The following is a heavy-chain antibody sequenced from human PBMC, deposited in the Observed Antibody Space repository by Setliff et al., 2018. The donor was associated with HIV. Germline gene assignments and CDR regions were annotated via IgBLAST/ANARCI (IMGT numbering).Heavy chain of an antibody. Sequence: SETLSLTCGISGGSFSGFYWAWIRQPPGKGLEWIGEINCSGKTNKNPSLKSRVTISADTSRTQFSLKLNSVTAADTAVYFCARDKGGTYDGMYYYYYMDVWGKGTTVTVSS. CDR3: ARDKGGTYDGMYYYYYMDV. CDR2: INCSGKT. J-gene: IGHJ6*03. CDR1: GGSFSGFY. D-gene: IGHD1-26*01. V-gene: IGHV4-34*01.